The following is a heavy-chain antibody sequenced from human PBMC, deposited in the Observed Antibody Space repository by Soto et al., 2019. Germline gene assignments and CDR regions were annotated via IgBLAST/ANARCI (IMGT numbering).Heavy chain of an antibody. Sequence: QVQLQESGPELVKPSDTLCLTCNVSGGSISGYYWSWIRQSPGKGLEYIGYIYYRGSTNYNSSLKSRVTMSVDTSRNQLSLKMHSVTAADTAVYYCARQQLLPFYYALDVWGQGTTVTVSS. CDR3: ARQQLLPFYYALDV. J-gene: IGHJ6*02. CDR1: GGSISGYY. V-gene: IGHV4-59*07. D-gene: IGHD1-26*01. CDR2: IYYRGST.